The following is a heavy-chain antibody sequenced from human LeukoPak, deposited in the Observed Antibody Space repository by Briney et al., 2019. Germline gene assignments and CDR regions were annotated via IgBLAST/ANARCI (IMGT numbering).Heavy chain of an antibody. Sequence: SETLSLTCAVYGGSFSGYYWSWIRQSPGKGLEWIGEIHDSGSTNYKSSLKSRVTVYLDKSKNQFSLRLISVTAADTAIYYCARRGGYYSYGSGSHFASWGQGTLVTVSS. CDR3: ARRGGYYSYGSGSHFAS. J-gene: IGHJ4*02. D-gene: IGHD3-10*01. CDR2: IHDSGST. CDR1: GGSFSGYY. V-gene: IGHV4-34*01.